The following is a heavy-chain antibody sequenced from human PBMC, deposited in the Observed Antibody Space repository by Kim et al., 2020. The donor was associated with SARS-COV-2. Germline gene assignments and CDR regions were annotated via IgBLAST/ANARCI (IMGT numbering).Heavy chain of an antibody. CDR1: GFTFSSYA. CDR2: ISSNGGST. Sequence: GGSLRLSCAASGFTFSSYAMHWVRQAPGKGLEYVSAISSNGGSTYYADSVKGRFTISRDNSKNTLYLQMGSLRAEDMAVYYCARGRSRVGATKSDYDAFDIWGQGTMVTVSS. CDR3: ARGRSRVGATKSDYDAFDI. V-gene: IGHV3-64*02. J-gene: IGHJ3*02. D-gene: IGHD1-26*01.